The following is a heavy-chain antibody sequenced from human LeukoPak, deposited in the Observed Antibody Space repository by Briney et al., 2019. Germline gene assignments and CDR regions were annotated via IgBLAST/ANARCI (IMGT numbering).Heavy chain of an antibody. CDR3: AREEVVGASTDFDY. Sequence: SVKVSCKASGYSFLNYGISWVRQAPGQGLEWMGWISPYSGSTDYPQKFKGRVTMSTDTSTSTAYMELRSLRSDDTAVYYCAREEVVGASTDFDYWGQGTLVTVSS. J-gene: IGHJ4*02. CDR2: ISPYSGST. V-gene: IGHV1-18*01. D-gene: IGHD1-26*01. CDR1: GYSFLNYG.